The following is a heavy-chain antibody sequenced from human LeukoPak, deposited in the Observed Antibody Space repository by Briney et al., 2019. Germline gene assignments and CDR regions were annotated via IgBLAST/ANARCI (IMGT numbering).Heavy chain of an antibody. D-gene: IGHD6-13*01. J-gene: IGHJ4*02. V-gene: IGHV5-10-1*01. CDR1: GFSLTSYW. CDR2: IDPSDSYI. Sequence: GESLRISCKGSGFSLTSYWISWVRQMPGKGLEWMARIDPSDSYINYNPSFQGHVTISADKSINTAYLQWSSLKASDTAIYYCASRYASTWYNYWGQGTLVSVST. CDR3: ASRYASTWYNY.